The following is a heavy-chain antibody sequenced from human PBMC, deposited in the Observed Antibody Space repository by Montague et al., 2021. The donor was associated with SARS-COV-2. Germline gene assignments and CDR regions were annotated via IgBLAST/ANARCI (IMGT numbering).Heavy chain of an antibody. Sequence: SETLSLTCTVSGGSISSYYWSWIRQPPGKGLEWIGYIYYSGSTNYNLSLKSRVTISVDTSKNQFSLKLSSVTVADTAVYYCARLTAGYCSGGSCYWGTGFDYWGQGTLVTVSS. CDR1: GGSISSYY. D-gene: IGHD2-15*01. J-gene: IGHJ4*02. V-gene: IGHV4-59*12. CDR2: IYYSGST. CDR3: ARLTAGYCSGGSCYWGTGFDY.